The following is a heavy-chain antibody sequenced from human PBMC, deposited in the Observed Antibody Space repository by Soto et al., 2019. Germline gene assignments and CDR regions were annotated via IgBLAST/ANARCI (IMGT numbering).Heavy chain of an antibody. CDR2: ISYDGSNK. CDR3: ARDKILRLGFLPH. CDR1: GFTFSSYA. D-gene: IGHD4-17*01. J-gene: IGHJ4*02. Sequence: PGGSLRLSCAASGFTFSSYAMHWVRQAPGKGLEWVAVISYDGSNKYYADSVKGRFTISRDNSKNTLYLQMNSLRAEDTAVYYCARDKILRLGFLPHWGQGTLVTVSS. V-gene: IGHV3-30-3*01.